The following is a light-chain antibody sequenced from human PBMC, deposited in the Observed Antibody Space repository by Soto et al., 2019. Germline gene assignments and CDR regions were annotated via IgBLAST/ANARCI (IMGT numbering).Light chain of an antibody. J-gene: IGLJ3*02. Sequence: QSALTQPRSVSGSPGQSVTISCTGTSSDVGGYNYVSWYQQHPGKAPKLMIYDVTKRPSGVPDRLSGCKSGNTASLTISGLQAEDEADYYRCSEAGSYTWVFGGGTQLTVL. CDR3: CSEAGSYTWV. CDR1: SSDVGGYNY. CDR2: DVT. V-gene: IGLV2-11*01.